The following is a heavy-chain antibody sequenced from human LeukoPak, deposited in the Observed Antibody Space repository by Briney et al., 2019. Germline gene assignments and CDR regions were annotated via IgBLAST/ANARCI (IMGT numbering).Heavy chain of an antibody. CDR3: VKGTYSDNSAYFDS. D-gene: IGHD3-22*01. J-gene: IGHJ4*02. CDR1: GFTFNNHA. Sequence: PGGSLRLSCAASGFTFNNHAMVWGRHGPGKRPEWVSGITGSGDGTYYTDSVKGRFAISRDNSKSTLYLQMNSLRAEDSALSYCVKGTYSDNSAYFDSWGQGTLVTVSS. CDR2: ITGSGDGT. V-gene: IGHV3-23*01.